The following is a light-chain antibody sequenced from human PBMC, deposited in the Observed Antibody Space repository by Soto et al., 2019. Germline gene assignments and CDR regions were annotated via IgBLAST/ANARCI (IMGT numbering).Light chain of an antibody. CDR3: HAFDSNTVV. Sequence: SYELTQPPSVSVSPGQTASFTCSGDKLGSKYTSWYQQKSGLSPVTVIYHDTERPAGIPERFSGSNSVNTATLAISGTQPMDESDYYCHAFDSNTVVFGGGTKVTVL. J-gene: IGLJ2*01. CDR2: HDT. V-gene: IGLV3-1*01. CDR1: KLGSKY.